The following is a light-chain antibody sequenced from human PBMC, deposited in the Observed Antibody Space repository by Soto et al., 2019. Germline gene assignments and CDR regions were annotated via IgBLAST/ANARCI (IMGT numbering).Light chain of an antibody. CDR1: SSDVGGYNY. V-gene: IGLV2-14*01. J-gene: IGLJ1*01. CDR2: HVS. Sequence: QSVLTQPASVSGSPGQSITIPCTGTSSDVGGYNYVSWYQQHPGKAPKLMIYHVSNRPSGVSYRFSDSKSGNTASLTISGLQAEDEADYYCISYTTSSTYVFGTGTKLTVL. CDR3: ISYTTSSTYV.